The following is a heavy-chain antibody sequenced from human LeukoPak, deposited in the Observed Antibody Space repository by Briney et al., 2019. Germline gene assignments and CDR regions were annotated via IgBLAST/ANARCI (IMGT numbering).Heavy chain of an antibody. D-gene: IGHD6-13*01. V-gene: IGHV4-34*01. CDR1: GGSFSGYY. CDR2: INHSGST. J-gene: IGHJ4*02. CDR3: AREEVAAAGTPFDY. Sequence: PSETLSLTCAVYGGSFSGYYWSWIRQPPGKGLEWIGEINHSGSTNYNPSLKSRVTISVDTSKNQFSLKLSSVTAADTAVYYCAREEVAAAGTPFDYWGQGTLVTVSS.